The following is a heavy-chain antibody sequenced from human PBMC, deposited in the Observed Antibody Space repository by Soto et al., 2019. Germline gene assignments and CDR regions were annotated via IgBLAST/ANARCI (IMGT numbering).Heavy chain of an antibody. J-gene: IGHJ4*02. Sequence: ASVKVSCKASGYTFTSYAMHWVRQAPGQRLEWMGWINAGNGNTKYSQKFQDRVTITRDTSASTAYMELSSLRSEDTAVYYCARVGTKDLWLGIDYWGQGTLVTVSS. V-gene: IGHV1-3*01. D-gene: IGHD3-10*01. CDR1: GYTFTSYA. CDR2: INAGNGNT. CDR3: ARVGTKDLWLGIDY.